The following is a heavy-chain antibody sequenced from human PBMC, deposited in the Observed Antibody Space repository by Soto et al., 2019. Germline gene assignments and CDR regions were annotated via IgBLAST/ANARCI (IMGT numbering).Heavy chain of an antibody. J-gene: IGHJ4*02. D-gene: IGHD7-27*01. CDR3: AKEVSLGSTVDLGY. CDR1: GFTFSIFA. V-gene: IGHV3-23*01. CDR2: ISGSGGST. Sequence: GSLRLSCAASGFTFSIFAMSWVRQSPGKGLEWVSTISGSGGSTYYADAVKGRFSISRDNSMGTLYLQMKSLRVEDTAIYYCAKEVSLGSTVDLGYWGQGTLVTVSS.